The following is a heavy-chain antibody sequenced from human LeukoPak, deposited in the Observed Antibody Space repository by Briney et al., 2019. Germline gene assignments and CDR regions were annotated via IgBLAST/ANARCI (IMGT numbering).Heavy chain of an antibody. Sequence: GGSLRLSCAASGFTFSSYGMHWVRQAPGKGLEWVAVISYDGSNKYYADSVKGRFTISRDNSKNTLYLQMNSLRAEDTAVYYCVKDIPSHDTVATIGGYYYYGMDVWGQGTTVTVSS. D-gene: IGHD5-12*01. CDR3: VKDIPSHDTVATIGGYYYYGMDV. CDR1: GFTFSSYG. V-gene: IGHV3-30*18. J-gene: IGHJ6*02. CDR2: ISYDGSNK.